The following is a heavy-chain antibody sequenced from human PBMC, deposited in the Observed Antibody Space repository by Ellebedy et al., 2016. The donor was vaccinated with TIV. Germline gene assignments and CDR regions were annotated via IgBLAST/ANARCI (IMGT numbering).Heavy chain of an antibody. D-gene: IGHD2-15*01. CDR3: ARGGGSFSDY. CDR2: IYYSGRT. V-gene: IGHV4-39*07. CDR1: GGSISSSSYY. Sequence: GSLRLSCTVSGGSISSSSYYWGWIRQSPGKGLEWIGSIYYSGRTYYNPSLKSRITISIDTSKNQFSLKLNSVTAADTAVYYCARGGGSFSDYWGQGTLVTVSS. J-gene: IGHJ4*02.